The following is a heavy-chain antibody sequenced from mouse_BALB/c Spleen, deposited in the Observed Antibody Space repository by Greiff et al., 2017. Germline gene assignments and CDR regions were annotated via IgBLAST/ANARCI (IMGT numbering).Heavy chain of an antibody. CDR1: GFTFSSYA. Sequence: DVMLVESGGGLVKPGGSLKLSCAASGFTFSSYAMSWVRQTPEKRLEWVASISSGGSTYYPDSVKGRFTISRDNARNILYLQMSSLRSEDTAMYYCASPLYGNYGTFACWGQGTLVTVSA. D-gene: IGHD2-1*01. V-gene: IGHV5-6-5*01. CDR2: ISSGGST. CDR3: ASPLYGNYGTFAC. J-gene: IGHJ3*01.